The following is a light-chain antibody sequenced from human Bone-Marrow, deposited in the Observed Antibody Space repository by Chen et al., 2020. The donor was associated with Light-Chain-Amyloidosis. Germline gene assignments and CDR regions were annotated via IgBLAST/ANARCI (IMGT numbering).Light chain of an antibody. CDR3: QVWDRSSDRPV. Sequence: SYVLTQPSSVSVAPGQTATIACGGNNIGSTIVHWYQQTPGQAPLLVVYDDSDRPAGIPERWSGSNSGNTATLTSSRVEAGDEADYYCQVWDRSSDRPVFGGGTKLTVL. CDR1: NIGSTI. J-gene: IGLJ3*02. V-gene: IGLV3-21*02. CDR2: DDS.